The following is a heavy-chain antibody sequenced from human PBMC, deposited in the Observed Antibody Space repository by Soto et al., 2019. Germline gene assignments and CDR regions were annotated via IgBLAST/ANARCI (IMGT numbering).Heavy chain of an antibody. D-gene: IGHD3-22*01. Sequence: SVKVSCKASGGTFSSYAISGVRQAPGQGLEWMGGIIPIFGTANYAQKFQGRVTITAYESTSTAYMELSSLRSEDTAVYYCASRLYYDSSGRRAFDIWGQGTMVTVSS. CDR3: ASRLYYDSSGRRAFDI. J-gene: IGHJ3*02. CDR2: IIPIFGTA. CDR1: GGTFSSYA. V-gene: IGHV1-69*13.